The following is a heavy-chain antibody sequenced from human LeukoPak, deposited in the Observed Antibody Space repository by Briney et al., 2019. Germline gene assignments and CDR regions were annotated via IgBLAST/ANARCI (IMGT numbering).Heavy chain of an antibody. CDR2: INHSGST. J-gene: IGHJ4*02. Sequence: SETLSLTCAVYGGSFIGYYWSWIRQPPGKGLEWIGEINHSGSTNYNPSLKSRVTISVDTSKNQFSLKLSSVTAADTAVYYCASVGATTPPTFDYWGQGTLVTVSS. CDR1: GGSFIGYY. CDR3: ASVGATTPPTFDY. V-gene: IGHV4-34*01. D-gene: IGHD1-26*01.